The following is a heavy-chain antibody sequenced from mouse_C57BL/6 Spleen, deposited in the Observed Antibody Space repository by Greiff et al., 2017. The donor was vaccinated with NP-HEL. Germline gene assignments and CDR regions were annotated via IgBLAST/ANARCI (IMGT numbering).Heavy chain of an antibody. CDR3: TRRFTLYYFDY. J-gene: IGHJ2*01. Sequence: EVKVEESGGGLVQPGGSMKLSCAASGFTFSDAWMDWVRQSPEKGLEWVAEIRNKANNHATYYAESVKGRFTISRDDSKSSVYLQMNSLRAEDTGIYYCTRRFTLYYFDYWGQGTTRTVSS. D-gene: IGHD5-1*01. CDR1: GFTFSDAW. CDR2: IRNKANNHAT. V-gene: IGHV6-6*01.